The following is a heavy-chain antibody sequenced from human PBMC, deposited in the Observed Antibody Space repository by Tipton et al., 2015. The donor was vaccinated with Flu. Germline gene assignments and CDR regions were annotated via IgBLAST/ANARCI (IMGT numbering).Heavy chain of an antibody. J-gene: IGHJ4*02. V-gene: IGHV4-59*01. CDR2: IYYSGST. CDR1: GGSISSYY. CDR3: ARGRGIAAAGPCDY. Sequence: LRLSCTVSGGSISSYYWSWIRQPPGKGLEWIGYIYYSGSTNYNPSLKSRVTISVDTPKNQFSLKLSSVTAADTAVYYCARGRGIAAAGPCDYWGQGTLVTVSS. D-gene: IGHD6-13*01.